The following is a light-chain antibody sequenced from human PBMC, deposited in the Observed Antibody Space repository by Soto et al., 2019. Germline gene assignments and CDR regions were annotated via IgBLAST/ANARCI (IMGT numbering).Light chain of an antibody. CDR2: EVS. J-gene: IGLJ1*01. Sequence: QSVLTQPASVSGSPGQSITVSCTGTRSDVGGYNYVSWYQQHPGKAPKLIIYEVSNRPSGVSYRFSGSKSGNTASLTISGLQAEDEADYYCSSYTSENTYVFGTGTKVTVL. CDR3: SSYTSENTYV. CDR1: RSDVGGYNY. V-gene: IGLV2-14*01.